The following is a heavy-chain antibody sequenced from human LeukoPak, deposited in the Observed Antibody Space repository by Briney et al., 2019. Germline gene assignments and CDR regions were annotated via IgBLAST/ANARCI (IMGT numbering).Heavy chain of an antibody. CDR3: ARTYYDILTGYNPYFDY. J-gene: IGHJ4*02. CDR1: RFTFSSYW. V-gene: IGHV3-7*02. D-gene: IGHD3-9*01. Sequence: GGSLRLSCEASRFTFSSYWMSWVPQAPGKGLEWLANIKQDGSGKYYVDSVKGRFTISRDNAKNFLYLQMNSLRAEDTAVYYCARTYYDILTGYNPYFDYWGQGILVTVSS. CDR2: IKQDGSGK.